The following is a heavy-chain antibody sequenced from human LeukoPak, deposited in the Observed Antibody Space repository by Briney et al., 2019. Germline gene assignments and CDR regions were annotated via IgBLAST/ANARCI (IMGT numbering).Heavy chain of an antibody. CDR2: TNQDGTEK. D-gene: IGHD3-10*01. CDR1: GFTFSSYW. CDR3: VKVAKYYYGSETYYFFEH. V-gene: IGHV3-7*01. J-gene: IGHJ4*02. Sequence: PGGSLRLSCAASGFTFSSYWMSWVRQAPGKGLEWVANTNQDGTEKYYVDSVKGRFTISRDNAKNSLDLQMNSLRVEDTGIYYCVKVAKYYYGSETYYFFEHWGQGTPVTASS.